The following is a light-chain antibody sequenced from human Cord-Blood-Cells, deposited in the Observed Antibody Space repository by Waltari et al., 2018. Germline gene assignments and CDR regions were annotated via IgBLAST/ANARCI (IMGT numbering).Light chain of an antibody. Sequence: AIRMTQSPSSLSASTGDRVTITCRASQGISRALAWYQQKPGKAPKLLIYAASTLQSGVPSRFSGSGSGTDFTLTISCLQSEDFATYYCQQYYSYPRTFGQGTKVEIK. V-gene: IGKV1-8*01. CDR1: QGISRA. CDR2: AAS. J-gene: IGKJ1*01. CDR3: QQYYSYPRT.